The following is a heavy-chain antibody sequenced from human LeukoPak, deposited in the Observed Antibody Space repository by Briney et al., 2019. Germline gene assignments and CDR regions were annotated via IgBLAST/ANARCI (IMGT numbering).Heavy chain of an antibody. D-gene: IGHD4-23*01. CDR2: ASGSGGST. Sequence: PGGSLRLSCAASGFTFSSYAMSWVRQALGKGLEWVSSASGSGGSTYYADSVKGRFTISRDNSKNTLYLQMNSLRAEDTAVYYCAKDLGSVVTPPSLDYWGQGTLVTVSS. V-gene: IGHV3-23*01. J-gene: IGHJ4*02. CDR1: GFTFSSYA. CDR3: AKDLGSVVTPPSLDY.